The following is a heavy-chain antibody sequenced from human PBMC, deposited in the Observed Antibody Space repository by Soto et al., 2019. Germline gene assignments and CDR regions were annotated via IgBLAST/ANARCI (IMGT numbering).Heavy chain of an antibody. CDR3: ARGITIFEVVISP. CDR1: GGSISSGDYY. Sequence: QVQLQESGPGLVKPSQTLSLTCTVSGGSISSGDYYWSWIRQPPGKGLEWIGYIYYSGSTYYNPSLKSRVTISVDTSKNQFSLKLSSVTDADSAVYYCARGITIFEVVISPWGQGTLVTVSS. D-gene: IGHD3-3*01. J-gene: IGHJ5*02. CDR2: IYYSGST. V-gene: IGHV4-30-4*01.